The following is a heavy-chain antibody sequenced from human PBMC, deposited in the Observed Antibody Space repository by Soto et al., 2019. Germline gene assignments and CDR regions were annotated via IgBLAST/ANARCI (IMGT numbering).Heavy chain of an antibody. J-gene: IGHJ5*02. V-gene: IGHV4-34*01. CDR1: GGSFSGHY. CDR3: ARVPLP. CDR2: NTHSGRS. Sequence: SETLSLTCDVYGGSFSGHYWSWIRQSSGKGLEWIGENTHSGRSSYNPSLKSRVTISVDTSKNQFSLELTSLTAADTAVYYCARVPLPWGQGTLVT.